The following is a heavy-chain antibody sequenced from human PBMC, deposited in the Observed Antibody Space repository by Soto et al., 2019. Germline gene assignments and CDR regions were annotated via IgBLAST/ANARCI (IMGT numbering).Heavy chain of an antibody. CDR3: ARHERVGEYSSSYGMDV. CDR2: IYPGDSDT. CDR1: GYSFTSYW. D-gene: IGHD6-6*01. Sequence: GASLKISCKGSGYSFTSYWIGWVRQMPGKGLEWMGIIYPGDSDTRYSPSFQGQVTISADKSISTAYLQWSSLKASDTAMYYCARHERVGEYSSSYGMDVWGQGTTVTVSS. J-gene: IGHJ6*02. V-gene: IGHV5-51*01.